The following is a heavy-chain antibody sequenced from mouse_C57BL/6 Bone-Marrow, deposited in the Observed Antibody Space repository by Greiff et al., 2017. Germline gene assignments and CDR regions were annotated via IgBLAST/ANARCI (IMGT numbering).Heavy chain of an antibody. Sequence: VQLQQSGAELVRPGASVKLSCTASGFNIKDDYMHWVKQRPEQGLEWIGWIDPENGDTEYASKFQGKATITADTSSNTAYLQLSSMTSEDTAVYYCTTDGNPRFADWGQGTLVTVSA. CDR2: IDPENGDT. CDR1: GFNIKDDY. D-gene: IGHD1-1*01. CDR3: TTDGNPRFAD. V-gene: IGHV14-4*01. J-gene: IGHJ3*01.